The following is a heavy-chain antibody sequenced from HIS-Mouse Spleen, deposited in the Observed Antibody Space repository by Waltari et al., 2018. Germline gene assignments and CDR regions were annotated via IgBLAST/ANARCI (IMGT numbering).Heavy chain of an antibody. J-gene: IGHJ2*01. CDR2: IYYSGST. D-gene: IGHD6-13*01. CDR3: AREIPYSSSWYDWYFDL. V-gene: IGHV4-39*07. Sequence: QLQLQESGPGLVKPSETLSLPRPVSGCSIRSRSVYWGWIRQPPGKGLEWIGSIYYSGSTYYNPSLKSRVTISVDTSKNQFSLKLSSVTAADTAVYYCAREIPYSSSWYDWYFDLWGRGTLVTVSS. CDR1: GCSIRSRSVY.